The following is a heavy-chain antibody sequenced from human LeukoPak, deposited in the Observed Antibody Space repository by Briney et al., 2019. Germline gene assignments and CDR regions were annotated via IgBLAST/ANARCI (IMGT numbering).Heavy chain of an antibody. CDR3: ARDVMVRGVIPSFVY. Sequence: ASVKVSCKASGYTFTSYDINWVRQATGQGLEWMGWINPNSGGTNYAQKFQGRVTMTRDTSISTAYMELSRLRSDDTAVYYCARDVMVRGVIPSFVYWGQGTLVTVSS. J-gene: IGHJ4*02. V-gene: IGHV1-2*02. CDR1: GYTFTSYD. D-gene: IGHD3-10*01. CDR2: INPNSGGT.